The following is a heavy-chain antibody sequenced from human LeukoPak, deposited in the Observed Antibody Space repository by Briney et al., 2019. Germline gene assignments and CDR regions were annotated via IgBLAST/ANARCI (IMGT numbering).Heavy chain of an antibody. Sequence: PGGSLRLSCAASGFTFSSYAMSWVRQAPGKGLEWVSAISGSGGSTYYADSMKGRFTTSRDNSKNTLYLQMNSLRAEDTAVYYCAKASIGSFTNFDYWGQGTLVTVSS. J-gene: IGHJ4*02. D-gene: IGHD1-26*01. CDR3: AKASIGSFTNFDY. CDR2: ISGSGGST. CDR1: GFTFSSYA. V-gene: IGHV3-23*01.